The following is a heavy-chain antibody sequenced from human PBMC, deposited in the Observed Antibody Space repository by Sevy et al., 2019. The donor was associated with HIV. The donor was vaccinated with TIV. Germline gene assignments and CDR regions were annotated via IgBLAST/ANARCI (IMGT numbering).Heavy chain of an antibody. J-gene: IGHJ4*02. V-gene: IGHV1-24*01. CDR1: GYTLTELS. CDR2: FDPEDGET. Sequence: GPVKVSCKVSGYTLTELSMHWVRQAPGKGLEWMGGFDPEDGETIYAQKFQGRVTMTEDTSTDTAYMELSSLRSDDTAVYYCARAYCSGGSCYSLAYWGQGTLVTVSS. CDR3: ARAYCSGGSCYSLAY. D-gene: IGHD2-15*01.